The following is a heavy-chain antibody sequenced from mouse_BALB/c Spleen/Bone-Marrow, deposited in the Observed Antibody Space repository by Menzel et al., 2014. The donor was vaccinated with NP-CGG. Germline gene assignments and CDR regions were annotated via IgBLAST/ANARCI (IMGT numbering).Heavy chain of an antibody. CDR1: GFTFSSYY. CDR2: INTNGGST. J-gene: IGHJ3*01. V-gene: IGHV5-6-2*01. CDR3: ASLYDGYSVFVY. D-gene: IGHD2-3*01. Sequence: EAHLVESGGGLVKLGGSLKLSCAASGFTFSSYYMSWVRQTPEKRLELVAAINTNGGSTYYPDTVKGRFTISRDNAKNTLYLQMSSLKSEDTALYYCASLYDGYSVFVYWGQGTLVTVSA.